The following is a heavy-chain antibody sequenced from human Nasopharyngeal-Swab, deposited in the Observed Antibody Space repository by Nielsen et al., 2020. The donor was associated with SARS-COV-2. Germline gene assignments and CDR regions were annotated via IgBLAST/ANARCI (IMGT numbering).Heavy chain of an antibody. CDR1: GYSISSGYY. V-gene: IGHV4-61*01. CDR2: IYYSGST. D-gene: IGHD6-19*01. CDR3: ARIAVAALNDWYFDL. Sequence: SETLSLTCAVSGYSISSGYYWGWTRQPPGKGLEWIGYIYYSGSTNYNPSLKSRVTISVDTSKNQFSLKLSSVTAADTAVYYCARIAVAALNDWYFDLWGRGTLVTVSS. J-gene: IGHJ2*01.